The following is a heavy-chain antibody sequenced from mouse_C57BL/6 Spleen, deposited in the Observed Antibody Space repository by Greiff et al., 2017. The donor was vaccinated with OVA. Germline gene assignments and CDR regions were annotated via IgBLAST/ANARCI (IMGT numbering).Heavy chain of an antibody. V-gene: IGHV2-2*01. J-gene: IGHJ4*01. CDR2: IWRGGST. D-gene: IGHD2-5*01. Sequence: VQLQQSGPGLVQPSQSLSITCTVSGFSLTSYGVHWVRQSPGTGLEWLGVIWRGGSTDYTAAFISRLSISKDNSKSQVFFKMNSLQADDTAIYYCARRDYYSNYEAMDYWGQGTSVTVSS. CDR3: ARRDYYSNYEAMDY. CDR1: GFSLTSYG.